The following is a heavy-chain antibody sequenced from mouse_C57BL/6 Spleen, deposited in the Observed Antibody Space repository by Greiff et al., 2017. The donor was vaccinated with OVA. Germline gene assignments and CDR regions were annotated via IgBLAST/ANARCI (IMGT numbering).Heavy chain of an antibody. CDR3: ARGGKYGNYFYYAMDY. CDR1: GFTFSDYY. D-gene: IGHD2-1*01. CDR2: ISNGGGST. Sequence: EVQLVESGGGLVQPGGSLKLSCAASGFTFSDYYMYWVRQTPEKRLEWVAYISNGGGSTYYPDTVKGRFTISRDNAKNTLYLQMSRLKSEDTAMYYCARGGKYGNYFYYAMDYWGQGTSVTVSS. J-gene: IGHJ4*01. V-gene: IGHV5-12*01.